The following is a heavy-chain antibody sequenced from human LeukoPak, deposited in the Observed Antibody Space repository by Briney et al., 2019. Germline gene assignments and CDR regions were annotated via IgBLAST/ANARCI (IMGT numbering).Heavy chain of an antibody. CDR3: ARDYDSSGYYSGPFDN. CDR2: ISAYNGNT. V-gene: IGHV1-18*01. D-gene: IGHD3-22*01. J-gene: IGHJ4*02. Sequence: GASVKVSCKASGYTFTSYGISWVRQAPGQGLEWMGWISAYNGNTNYAQKLQGRVTMTTDTSTSTAYMELRSLRSDDTAVYYCARDYDSSGYYSGPFDNWGQGTLVTVSS. CDR1: GYTFTSYG.